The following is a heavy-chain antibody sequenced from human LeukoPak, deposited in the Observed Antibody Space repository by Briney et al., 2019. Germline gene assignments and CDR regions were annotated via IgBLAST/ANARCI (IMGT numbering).Heavy chain of an antibody. J-gene: IGHJ4*02. CDR2: IKQDGGEK. V-gene: IGHV3-7*01. Sequence: AVGLSVATSLIGSGRHALRGRLGWVVNIKQDGGEKYYVDSVKGRFTISRDNAKNSLYLQMNSLRDEDTAVYYCARDPGRTRYDYWGQGTLVTVSS. CDR3: ARDPGRTRYDY. CDR1: GLSVATSL.